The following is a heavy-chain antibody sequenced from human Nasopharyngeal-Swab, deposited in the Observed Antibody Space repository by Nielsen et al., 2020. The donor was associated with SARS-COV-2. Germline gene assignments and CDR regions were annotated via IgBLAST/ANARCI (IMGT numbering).Heavy chain of an antibody. J-gene: IGHJ3*02. Sequence: GESLKISCAASGFTFSSYDMHWVRQATGKGLEWVSAIGTAGDTYYPGSVKGRFTISRENAKHSLYLQMNSLRAGDTAVYYCASSSGRRGTFDIWGQGTMVTVSS. CDR3: ASSSGRRGTFDI. CDR1: GFTFSSYD. V-gene: IGHV3-13*01. D-gene: IGHD6-25*01. CDR2: IGTAGDT.